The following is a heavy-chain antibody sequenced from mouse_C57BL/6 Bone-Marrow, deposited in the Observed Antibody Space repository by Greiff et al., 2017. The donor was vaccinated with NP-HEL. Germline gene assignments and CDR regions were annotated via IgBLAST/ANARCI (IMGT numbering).Heavy chain of an antibody. Sequence: EVMLVESGGGLVKPGGSLKLSCAASGFTFSSYAMSWVRQTPEKRLEWVATISDGGSYTYYPDNVKGRFTISRDNAKNNLYLQMSHLKSEDTAMYYCARDRAQAKRGYYYAMDYWGQGTSVTVSS. CDR1: GFTFSSYA. CDR2: ISDGGSYT. CDR3: ARDRAQAKRGYYYAMDY. J-gene: IGHJ4*01. V-gene: IGHV5-4*01. D-gene: IGHD3-2*02.